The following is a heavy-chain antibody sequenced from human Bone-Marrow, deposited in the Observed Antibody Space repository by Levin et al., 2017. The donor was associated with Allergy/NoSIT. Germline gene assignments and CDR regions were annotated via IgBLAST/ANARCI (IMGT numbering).Heavy chain of an antibody. Sequence: SETLSLTCSVSNSSISSGYYWGWIRQPPGRGLEYIGNVFHTGSTDYTTSLKSRVTISVDTSTNQFSLDLTSVTAADTAVYYCARVGAVLNSGAFDHWGQGTLVTVSS. CDR2: VFHTGST. J-gene: IGHJ4*02. CDR1: NSSISSGYY. CDR3: ARVGAVLNSGAFDH. D-gene: IGHD3-10*01. V-gene: IGHV4-38-2*02.